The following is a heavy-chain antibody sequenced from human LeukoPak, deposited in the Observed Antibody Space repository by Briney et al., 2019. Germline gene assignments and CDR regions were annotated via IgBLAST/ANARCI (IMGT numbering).Heavy chain of an antibody. V-gene: IGHV5-51*01. Sequence: ESLKISCKVSGYSFTSYWIGWVRQMPGKGLEYMGIIYPGDSETRYSPSFKGQVTISADKSISTAYLQWSSLKASDTAMYYCARHVGVTTEFDYWGQGTLVTVSS. CDR1: GYSFTSYW. J-gene: IGHJ4*02. CDR3: ARHVGVTTEFDY. D-gene: IGHD3-3*01. CDR2: IYPGDSET.